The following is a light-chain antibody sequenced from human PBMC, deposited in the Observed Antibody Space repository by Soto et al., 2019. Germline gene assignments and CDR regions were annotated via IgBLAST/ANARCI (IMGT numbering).Light chain of an antibody. CDR1: TSNIGNNY. J-gene: IGLJ1*01. CDR2: END. CDR3: ATWDSSLSGYV. Sequence: QSVLTQPPSVSAAPGQKVTISCSGSTSNIGNNYVSWFQQLPGTAPKLLIYENDKRPSGIPDRFSGSTSGTSATLGITGLQTGDEADYYCATWDSSLSGYVFPTGTKVPVL. V-gene: IGLV1-51*02.